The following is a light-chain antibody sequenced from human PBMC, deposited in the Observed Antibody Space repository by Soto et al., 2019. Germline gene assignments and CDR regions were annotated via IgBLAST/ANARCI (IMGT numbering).Light chain of an antibody. J-gene: IGLJ2*01. CDR3: GAYTGSSNVV. Sequence: QSALTQPASVSESPGQTITISCTGTSTDIGGYNYVSWYQHHPGNAPKLMIYNDSHRPSGVSHRFSGSKSGNTASLTITGLQAEDEADYYCGAYTGSSNVVFGGGTKLTVL. CDR1: STDIGGYNY. CDR2: NDS. V-gene: IGLV2-14*03.